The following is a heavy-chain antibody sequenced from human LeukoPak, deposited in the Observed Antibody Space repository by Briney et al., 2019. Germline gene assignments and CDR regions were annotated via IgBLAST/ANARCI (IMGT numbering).Heavy chain of an antibody. CDR3: AREGGVRGVIISSWFDP. Sequence: ASVKVSCKASGYTFTTYAMNWVRQAPGQGLEWMGWINTNTGNPTYAQDFTGRFVFSLDTSVSTAYLQISSLKAEDTAVYYCAREGGVRGVIISSWFDPWGQGTLVTVSS. J-gene: IGHJ5*02. CDR1: GYTFTTYA. D-gene: IGHD3-10*01. CDR2: INTNTGNP. V-gene: IGHV7-4-1*02.